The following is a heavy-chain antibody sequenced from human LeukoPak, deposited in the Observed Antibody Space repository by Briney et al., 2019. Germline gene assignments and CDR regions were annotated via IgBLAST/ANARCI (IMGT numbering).Heavy chain of an antibody. J-gene: IGHJ4*02. Sequence: KPSETLSLTCAVYGGSFGGYYWSWIRQPPGKGLEWIGEINHSGSTNYNPSLKSRVTISVDTSKNQFSLKLSSVTAADTAVYYCARVNGGYCSSTSCFYFDYWGQGTLVTVSS. D-gene: IGHD2-2*01. CDR1: GGSFGGYY. CDR3: ARVNGGYCSSTSCFYFDY. CDR2: INHSGST. V-gene: IGHV4-34*01.